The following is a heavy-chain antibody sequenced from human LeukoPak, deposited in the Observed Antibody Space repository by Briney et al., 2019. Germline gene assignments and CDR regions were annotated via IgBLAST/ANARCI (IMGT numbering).Heavy chain of an antibody. CDR2: IYTSGST. J-gene: IGHJ3*02. CDR1: GGSISSYF. V-gene: IGHV4-4*07. CDR3: ARVELIAAAGNVRAGAFDI. Sequence: SETLSLTCTVSGGSISSYFWNWIRQPAGKGLEWIGRIYTSGSTTYNPSLKSRVAMSVDTSKNQFSLKLSSVTAADTAVYYCARVELIAAAGNVRAGAFDIWGQGTMVTVSS. D-gene: IGHD6-13*01.